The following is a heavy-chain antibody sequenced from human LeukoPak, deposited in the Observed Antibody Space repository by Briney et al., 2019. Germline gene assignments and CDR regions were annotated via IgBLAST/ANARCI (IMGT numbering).Heavy chain of an antibody. V-gene: IGHV4-39*07. Sequence: MASETLSLTCTVSGGSIGRTNNYWGWIRQAPGKGLEWIGSMHKSGITHYNPSLQSRFTMFLDTSKNQFSLQLSSLTAADTAVYYCAKSNGYGLIDIWGQGTMVTVSS. D-gene: IGHD3-10*01. J-gene: IGHJ3*02. CDR2: MHKSGIT. CDR1: GGSIGRTNNY. CDR3: AKSNGYGLIDI.